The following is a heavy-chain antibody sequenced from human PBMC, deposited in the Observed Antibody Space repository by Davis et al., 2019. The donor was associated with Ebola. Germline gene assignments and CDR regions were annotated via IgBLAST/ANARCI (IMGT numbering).Heavy chain of an antibody. D-gene: IGHD3-10*02. CDR1: GYSFTSYW. CDR2: IYPGYSDT. CDR3: ARRGSTMFNGFDP. J-gene: IGHJ5*02. V-gene: IGHV5-51*01. Sequence: GESLKISCKGSGYSFTSYWIGWVRQMPGKGLEWMGIIYPGYSDTRYSPSFQGQVTISADQSISTAYLQWSSLKASDTAMYYCARRGSTMFNGFDPWGQGTLVTVSS.